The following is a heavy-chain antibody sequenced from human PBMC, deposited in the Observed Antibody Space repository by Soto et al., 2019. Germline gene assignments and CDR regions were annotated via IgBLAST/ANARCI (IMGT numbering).Heavy chain of an antibody. J-gene: IGHJ4*02. Sequence: QVQLVQSGAEVKKPGSSVKVSCKASGGTFSSYTISWVRQAPGQGLEWMGRIIPILGIANYAQKFQGRVTITADKSTSTAYMELSSLRSENTAVYYCASSSFAVVAATLDYWGQGTLVTVSS. CDR2: IIPILGIA. D-gene: IGHD2-15*01. CDR3: ASSSFAVVAATLDY. V-gene: IGHV1-69*02. CDR1: GGTFSSYT.